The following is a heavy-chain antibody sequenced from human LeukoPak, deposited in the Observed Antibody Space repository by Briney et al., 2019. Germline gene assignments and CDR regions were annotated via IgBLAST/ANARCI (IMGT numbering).Heavy chain of an antibody. J-gene: IGHJ4*02. D-gene: IGHD4-17*01. CDR3: ALTTVTTYSFDY. CDR1: GFTFSSYA. CDR2: ISGSGGST. Sequence: GGSLRLSCAASGFTFSSYAMSWVRQAPGKGLEWVSAISGSGGSTYYADSVKGRFTISRDNSKHTLYLQMNSLRAEDTAVYYCALTTVTTYSFDYWGQGTLVTVSS. V-gene: IGHV3-23*01.